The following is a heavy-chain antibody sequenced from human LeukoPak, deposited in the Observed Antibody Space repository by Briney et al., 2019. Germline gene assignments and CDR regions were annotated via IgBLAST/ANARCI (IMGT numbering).Heavy chain of an antibody. Sequence: VGSLRLSCAASGFTFTTYSMYWVRQAPGKGLEYVSAITPTGGTTYYANSVKGRFTISRDTSKDTLYLQMGSLRPEDMAVYYCARGSRGPDHWGQGTLVTDSS. CDR1: GFTFTTYS. J-gene: IGHJ4*02. D-gene: IGHD3-10*01. V-gene: IGHV3-64*01. CDR3: ARGSRGPDH. CDR2: ITPTGGTT.